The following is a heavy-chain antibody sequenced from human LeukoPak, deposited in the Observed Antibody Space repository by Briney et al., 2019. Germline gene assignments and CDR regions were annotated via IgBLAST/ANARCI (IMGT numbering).Heavy chain of an antibody. V-gene: IGHV4-4*07. CDR3: ARDRSSSYTRDWFDP. J-gene: IGHJ5*02. CDR1: GGSLNGYY. D-gene: IGHD6-13*01. Sequence: SETLSLTCTVSGGSLNGYYWSWIRQPAGKGLEWIGRVYNSESINYNPSLKSRVTMSIDTSKNQFSLKLNSVTAADTAVYYCARDRSSSYTRDWFDPWGQGALVTVSS. CDR2: VYNSESI.